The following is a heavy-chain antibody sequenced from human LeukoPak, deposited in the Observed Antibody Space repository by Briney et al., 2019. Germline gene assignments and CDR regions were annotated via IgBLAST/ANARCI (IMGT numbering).Heavy chain of an antibody. V-gene: IGHV3-23*01. D-gene: IGHD6-19*01. Sequence: TGGSLRLSCAASGFTFSSYAMSWVRQAPGKGLEWVSAISGSGGSTYYADSVKGRFTISRDNSKNTLYLQLNSLRAEDTAVYYCAKDRRGSSGSWGQGTLVTVSS. CDR3: AKDRRGSSGS. CDR1: GFTFSSYA. J-gene: IGHJ4*02. CDR2: ISGSGGST.